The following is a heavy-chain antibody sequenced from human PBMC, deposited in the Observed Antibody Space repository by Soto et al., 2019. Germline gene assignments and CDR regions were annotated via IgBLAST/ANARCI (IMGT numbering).Heavy chain of an antibody. Sequence: EVQLVESGGGLVQPGGSLRLSCAASGFTFSSYWMHWVRQAPGKGLVWVSRINSDGSSTSYADSVKGRFTISRDNAKNTLYLQMNSLRAEDTDVYYCARDRGVVVPAAAIRYYYYGMDVWGQGTTVTVSS. V-gene: IGHV3-74*01. CDR2: INSDGSST. CDR3: ARDRGVVVPAAAIRYYYYGMDV. J-gene: IGHJ6*02. D-gene: IGHD2-2*01. CDR1: GFTFSSYW.